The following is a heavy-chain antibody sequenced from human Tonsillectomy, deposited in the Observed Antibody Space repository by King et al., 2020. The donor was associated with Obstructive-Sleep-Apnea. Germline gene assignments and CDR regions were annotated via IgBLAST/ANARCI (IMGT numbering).Heavy chain of an antibody. J-gene: IGHJ6*02. V-gene: IGHV3-74*01. CDR1: GFTFSSYW. Sequence: VKLMESGGGLVQPGGSLRLSCAASGFTFSSYWMHWVRQAPGKGLVWVSRINSDGSTTTYADSVKGRFTISRDNAKNTLHLQMSSLRAEDTAVYFCARDRDCRSTSCFFGMDVWGQGTTVTVSS. CDR2: INSDGSTT. CDR3: ARDRDCRSTSCFFGMDV. D-gene: IGHD2-2*01.